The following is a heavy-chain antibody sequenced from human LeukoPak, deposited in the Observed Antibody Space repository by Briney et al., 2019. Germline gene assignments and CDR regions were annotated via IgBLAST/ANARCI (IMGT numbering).Heavy chain of an antibody. V-gene: IGHV4-4*07. CDR3: AREGAANFYYYYHYMDV. Sequence: PSETLSLTCTVSGGSISSYYWSWIRQPAGKGLEWIGRIYTSGSTNYNPSLKSRVTISVDKSKNQFSLKLSSVTAADTAVYYCAREGAANFYYYYHYMDVWGKGTTVTVSS. D-gene: IGHD1-26*01. CDR2: IYTSGST. CDR1: GGSISSYY. J-gene: IGHJ6*03.